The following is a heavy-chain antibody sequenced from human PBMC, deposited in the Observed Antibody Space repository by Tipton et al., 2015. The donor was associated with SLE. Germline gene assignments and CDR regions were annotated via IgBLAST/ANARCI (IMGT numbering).Heavy chain of an antibody. CDR1: GYSITNGYY. V-gene: IGHV4-38-2*01. CDR3: ARVPHSSTGYVDY. J-gene: IGHJ4*02. Sequence: TLSLTCVVSGYSITNGYYWGWIRQPPGKGLEWITNINHRGSTYYNPSLKSRVTISVDTSSNQFSLRLNSVTAADTAVYYCARVPHSSTGYVDYWGQGKLVTVSP. D-gene: IGHD6-6*01. CDR2: INHRGST.